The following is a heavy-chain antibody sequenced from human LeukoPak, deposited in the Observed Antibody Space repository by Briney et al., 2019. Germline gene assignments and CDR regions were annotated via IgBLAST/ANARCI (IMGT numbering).Heavy chain of an antibody. CDR1: GFTFSSYL. CDR3: VRGGRPMHQLLDY. Sequence: GGSLRLSCAASGFTFSSYLMNWVRQAPGKGLEWVAYIKHDGSDKKYVDSVKGRFTISRDNAENSLFRQMHNLRAEHAAIYYCVRGGRPMHQLLDYWGQGPLVTVSS. V-gene: IGHV3-7*01. D-gene: IGHD1-1*01. CDR2: IKHDGSDK. J-gene: IGHJ4*02.